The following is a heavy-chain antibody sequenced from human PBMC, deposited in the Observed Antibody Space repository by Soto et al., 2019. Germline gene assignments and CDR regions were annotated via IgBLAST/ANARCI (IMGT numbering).Heavy chain of an antibody. J-gene: IGHJ4*02. CDR3: ARTRFGYSYGAFDY. CDR1: GFTFSSHW. Sequence: GSLRLSCAASGFTFSSHWRHWVRQAPGKGLVWVSRINSDGSSTSYADSVKGRFTISRDNAKNTLYLQMNSLRAEATAVYYCARTRFGYSYGAFDYWGQGTLVTVSS. CDR2: INSDGSST. D-gene: IGHD5-18*01. V-gene: IGHV3-74*01.